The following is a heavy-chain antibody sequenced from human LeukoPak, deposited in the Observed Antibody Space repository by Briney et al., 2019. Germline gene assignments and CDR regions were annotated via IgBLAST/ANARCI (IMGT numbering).Heavy chain of an antibody. J-gene: IGHJ4*02. V-gene: IGHV4-39*01. Sequence: SETLSLTCTVSGGSISSSSYYWGWIRQPPGKGLEWIGSIYYSGSTYYNPSLKSRVTISVDTSKNQFSLKLSSVTAADTAVYYCARRRGNSDIDYWGQGTLVTVSS. CDR3: ARRRGNSDIDY. D-gene: IGHD4-23*01. CDR2: IYYSGST. CDR1: GGSISSSSYY.